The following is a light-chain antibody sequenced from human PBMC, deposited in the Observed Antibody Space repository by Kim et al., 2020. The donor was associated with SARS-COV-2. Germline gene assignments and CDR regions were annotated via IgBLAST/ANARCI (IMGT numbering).Light chain of an antibody. CDR2: ANT. CDR3: QSYDRSLSGSV. Sequence: QSALTQPPSVSEAPGQRVTISCTGSSSNIGAYYDVHWYQQLPGTAPKLLIHANTNRPSGVPDRFSGSKSDTSASLDITGLQAEDEAVYYCQSYDRSLSGSVFGGGTKVTVL. V-gene: IGLV1-40*01. J-gene: IGLJ3*02. CDR1: SSNIGAYYD.